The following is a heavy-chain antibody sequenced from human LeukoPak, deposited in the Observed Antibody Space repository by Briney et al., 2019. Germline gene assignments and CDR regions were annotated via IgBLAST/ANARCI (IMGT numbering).Heavy chain of an antibody. Sequence: SETLSLTCTVSGGSISSYYWSWIRQPPGKGLEWIGYIYYSGSTNYNPSLKSRVTISVDTSKNQFSLKLSSVTAADTAVYYCARGIYWFDPWGQGTLVTVSS. CDR1: GGSISSYY. J-gene: IGHJ5*02. V-gene: IGHV4-59*01. CDR3: ARGIYWFDP. D-gene: IGHD3-3*02. CDR2: IYYSGST.